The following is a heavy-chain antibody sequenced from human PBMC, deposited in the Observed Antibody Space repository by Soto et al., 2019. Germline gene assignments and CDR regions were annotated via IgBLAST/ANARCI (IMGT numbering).Heavy chain of an antibody. CDR1: GFTFSDYG. D-gene: IGHD1-26*01. J-gene: IGHJ5*02. Sequence: GGSLRLSCAASGFTFSDYGMHWVRQAPGKGLEWVALTWYDESIKVYADSVKGRFTISRDNSKNTLYLQMNNLRPEDTAVYFCARDNSAGAGENWFDPWGQGTLVTVSS. V-gene: IGHV3-33*01. CDR2: TWYDESIK. CDR3: ARDNSAGAGENWFDP.